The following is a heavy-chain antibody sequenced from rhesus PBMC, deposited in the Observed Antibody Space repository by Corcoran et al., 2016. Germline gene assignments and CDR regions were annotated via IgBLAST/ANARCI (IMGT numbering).Heavy chain of an antibody. D-gene: IGHD3-9*01. CDR2: IYGSGGST. V-gene: IGHV4-93*02. CDR1: GGSISSSNW. CDR3: ARRDGGLDY. J-gene: IGHJ4*01. Sequence: QVQLQESGPAVVKPSETLSLTCAVSGGSISSSNWWGWIRQSPGKGLEWIGGIYGSGGSTEYNPSLKSRVTISIDTSKNQFSLKLSSVTAADTAVYYCARRDGGLDYWGQGVLVTVSS.